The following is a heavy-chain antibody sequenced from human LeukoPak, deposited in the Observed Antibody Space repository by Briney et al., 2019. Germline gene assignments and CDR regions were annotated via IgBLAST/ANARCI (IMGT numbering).Heavy chain of an antibody. Sequence: GGSLRLSCAASGFMFTSYWMSWVRQAPGKGLEWVAHINQDGSAKYYVDSVKGRFTISRDNAKNSLYLQMNSLRAEDTAVYYCARDLRDIVVVVAAPYSDDAFDIWGQGTMVTVSS. D-gene: IGHD2-15*01. V-gene: IGHV3-7*01. CDR1: GFMFTSYW. CDR2: INQDGSAK. CDR3: ARDLRDIVVVVAAPYSDDAFDI. J-gene: IGHJ3*02.